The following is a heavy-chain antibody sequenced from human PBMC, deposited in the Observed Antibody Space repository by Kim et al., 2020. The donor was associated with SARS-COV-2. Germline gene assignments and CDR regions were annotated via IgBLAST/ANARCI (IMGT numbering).Heavy chain of an antibody. D-gene: IGHD3-9*01. V-gene: IGHV3-49*03. Sequence: GGSLRLSCTASGFTFGDYAMSWFRQAPGKGLEWVGFIRSKAYGGTTEYAASVKGRFTISRDDSKSIAYLQMNSLKTEDTAVYYCTRVGDFDWLTNVHYYGMDVWGQGTTVTVSS. CDR1: GFTFGDYA. J-gene: IGHJ6*02. CDR2: IRSKAYGGTT. CDR3: TRVGDFDWLTNVHYYGMDV.